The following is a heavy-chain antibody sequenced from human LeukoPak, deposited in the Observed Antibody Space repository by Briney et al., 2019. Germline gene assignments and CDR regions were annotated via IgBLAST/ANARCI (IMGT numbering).Heavy chain of an antibody. CDR2: IYYSGST. J-gene: IGHJ4*02. CDR1: GGSISNYY. V-gene: IGHV4-59*01. Sequence: SETLSLTCTVSGGSISNYYWSWIRQPPGKGLEWIGYIYYSGSTNYNPSLKSRVTISVDTSKNQFSLKLSSVTAADPAVYYCARGPLYRFYWGAYYFDYWGQGTLVTVSS. CDR3: ARGPLYRFYWGAYYFDY. D-gene: IGHD1-26*01.